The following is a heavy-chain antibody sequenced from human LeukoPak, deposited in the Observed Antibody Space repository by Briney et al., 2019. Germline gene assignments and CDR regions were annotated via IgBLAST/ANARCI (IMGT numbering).Heavy chain of an antibody. CDR1: GGTFSSYA. CDR2: IIPIFGTA. CDR3: ARGIQLWSALYYYYMDV. Sequence: SVKVSCKASGGTFSSYAISWVRQAPGQGLEWMGGIIPIFGTANYAQKFQGRVTITTDESTSTAYMELSSLRSEDTAVYCCARGIQLWSALYYYYMDVWGKGTTVTVSS. V-gene: IGHV1-69*05. D-gene: IGHD5-18*01. J-gene: IGHJ6*03.